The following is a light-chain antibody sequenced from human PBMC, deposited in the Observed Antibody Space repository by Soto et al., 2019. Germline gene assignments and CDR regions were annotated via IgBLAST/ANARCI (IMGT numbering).Light chain of an antibody. J-gene: IGKJ1*01. CDR3: QQYSDYSWT. CDR1: QSISTW. V-gene: IGKV1-5*03. Sequence: DIQMTQSPSTLSASVGDRVTITCRASQSISTWLAWYQQKPGKAPNLLIYKASTLESGVPSRFSGSGSWTEFTLTISSLQPDDFATYYCQQYSDYSWTFGQGTKVEIK. CDR2: KAS.